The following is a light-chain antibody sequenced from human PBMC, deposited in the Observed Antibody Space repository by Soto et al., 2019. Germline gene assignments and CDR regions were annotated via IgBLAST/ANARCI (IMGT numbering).Light chain of an antibody. CDR3: QQYGSSPLT. J-gene: IGKJ4*01. CDR2: GAS. V-gene: IGKV3-20*01. CDR1: QTVNNNY. Sequence: ELVLTQSPGTLSLSPGERATLSCRASQTVNNNYLAWYQQIPGQAPTLLISGASGGATGTPDRFSGSASGTDFTLTISRLEPEDFAVYYCQQYGSSPLTFGGGTKVDIK.